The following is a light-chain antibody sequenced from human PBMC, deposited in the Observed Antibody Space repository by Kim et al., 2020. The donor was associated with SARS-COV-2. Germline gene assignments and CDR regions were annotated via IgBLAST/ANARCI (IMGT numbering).Light chain of an antibody. V-gene: IGKV3-20*01. J-gene: IGKJ3*01. CDR1: QSVSSSY. CDR3: QQYGSSGFT. CDR2: GAS. Sequence: EIVLTQSPGTLSLSPGERDTLSCRASQSVSSSYLAWYQQKPGQAPRLLIYGASSRATGIPDRFSGSGSGTDFTLTISRLEPEDFAVYYCQQYGSSGFTFGPGTKVDIK.